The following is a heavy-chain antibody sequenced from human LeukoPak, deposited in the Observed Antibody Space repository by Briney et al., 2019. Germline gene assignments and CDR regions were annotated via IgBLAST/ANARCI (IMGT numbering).Heavy chain of an antibody. CDR3: ARAYVSSSWFGP. CDR1: GGSISSSSYY. V-gene: IGHV4-39*01. Sequence: SETLSLTCTVSGGSISSSSYYWGWIRQPPGKGLEWIGSIYYSGSTYYTPSLKSRVTISVDTSKNQFSLKLSSVTAADTAVYYCARAYVSSSWFGPWGQGTLVTVSS. D-gene: IGHD3-10*02. J-gene: IGHJ5*02. CDR2: IYYSGST.